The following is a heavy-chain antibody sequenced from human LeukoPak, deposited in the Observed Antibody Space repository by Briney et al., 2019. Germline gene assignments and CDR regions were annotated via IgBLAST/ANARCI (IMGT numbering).Heavy chain of an antibody. D-gene: IGHD3-3*01. Sequence: ASVKVSCKVSGYTLTELSMHWVRQAPGKGLEWMGGFDPEDGETIYAQKLQGRVTLTRDTSTTTAYMELRGLSSDDTAVYYCARGTPQPGTNYDFWSGSDYWGQGTLVTVSS. CDR1: GYTLTELS. CDR2: FDPEDGET. V-gene: IGHV1-24*01. J-gene: IGHJ4*02. CDR3: ARGTPQPGTNYDFWSGSDY.